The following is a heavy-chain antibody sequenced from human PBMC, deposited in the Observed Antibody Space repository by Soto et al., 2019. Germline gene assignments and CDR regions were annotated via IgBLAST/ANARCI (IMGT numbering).Heavy chain of an antibody. V-gene: IGHV1-69*13. J-gene: IGHJ6*02. CDR3: ARDSHSSSWYTYYYYYGMDV. CDR1: GGTFSSYA. Sequence: SVKVSCKASGGTFSSYAISWVRQAPGQGLEWMGGIIPIFGTANYAQKFQGRVTITADESTSTAYMELSSLRSEDTAVYYCARDSHSSSWYTYYYYYGMDVWGQGTTVTVSS. CDR2: IIPIFGTA. D-gene: IGHD6-13*01.